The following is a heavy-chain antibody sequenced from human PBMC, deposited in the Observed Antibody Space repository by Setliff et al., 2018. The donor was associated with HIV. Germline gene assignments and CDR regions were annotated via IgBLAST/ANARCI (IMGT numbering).Heavy chain of an antibody. CDR2: INTSGGSA. D-gene: IGHD6-19*01. CDR3: ARNQGDASGWYAGDY. V-gene: IGHV1-46*01. J-gene: IGHJ4*01. Sequence: ASVKVSCKASGYTFTSYPMHWVRQAPGQGLEWMGVINTSGGSAGYAEKFRGRVTMTRDTSTNTVYMDLRNLRSEDTAVYYCARNQGDASGWYAGDYWGHGTQVTV. CDR1: GYTFTSYP.